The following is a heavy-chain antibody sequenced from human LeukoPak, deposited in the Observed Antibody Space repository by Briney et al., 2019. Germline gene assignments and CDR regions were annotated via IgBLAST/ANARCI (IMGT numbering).Heavy chain of an antibody. CDR2: INPSGGST. CDR3: ARGLGYCSSTSCYTWGNWFDP. D-gene: IGHD2-2*02. Sequence: VASVKVSCKASGYTFTSYYMHWVRQAPGQGLEWMGIINPSGGSTSYAQKFQGRVTMTRDMSTSTVYMELSSLRSEGTAVYYCARGLGYCSSTSCYTWGNWFDPWGQGTLVTVSS. CDR1: GYTFTSYY. J-gene: IGHJ5*02. V-gene: IGHV1-46*01.